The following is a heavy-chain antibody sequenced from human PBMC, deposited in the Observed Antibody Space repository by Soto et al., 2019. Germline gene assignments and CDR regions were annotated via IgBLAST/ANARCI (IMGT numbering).Heavy chain of an antibody. Sequence: LRLSCAASGFTFSSYAMSWVRQAPGKGLEWVSAISGSGGSTYYADSVKGRFTISRDNSKNTLYLQMNSLRAEDTAVYYCAKGKRIVLMVYATTSFDYWGQGTLVTVSS. J-gene: IGHJ4*02. V-gene: IGHV3-23*01. D-gene: IGHD2-8*01. CDR1: GFTFSSYA. CDR3: AKGKRIVLMVYATTSFDY. CDR2: ISGSGGST.